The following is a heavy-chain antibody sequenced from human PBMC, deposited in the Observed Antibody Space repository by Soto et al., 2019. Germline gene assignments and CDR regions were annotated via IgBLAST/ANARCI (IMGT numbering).Heavy chain of an antibody. V-gene: IGHV5-51*01. J-gene: IGHJ6*02. Sequence: GESLKISCKGSGYSFTSYWIGWVRQMPGKGLEWMGIIYPGDSDTRYSPSFQGQVTISADKSISTAYLQWSSLKASDTAMYYCARSGDSSSWLGSYYYYGMDVWGQGTTVTVSS. CDR2: IYPGDSDT. CDR1: GYSFTSYW. CDR3: ARSGDSSSWLGSYYYYGMDV. D-gene: IGHD6-13*01.